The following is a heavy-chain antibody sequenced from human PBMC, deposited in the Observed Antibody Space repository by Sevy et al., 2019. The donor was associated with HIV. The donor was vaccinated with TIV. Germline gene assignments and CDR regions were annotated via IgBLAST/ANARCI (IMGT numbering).Heavy chain of an antibody. CDR3: AKRYCSTITCYDDDFWNPYYFYGLDV. CDR1: GFIFSNYP. CDR2: ISAGGTTT. Sequence: GGSLRLSCAASGFIFSNYPMSWVRHSPGKGLEWVSDISAGGTTTYYADSVEGRFTISSDNSKNTVSLQMNSLGADDPAIYYYAKRYCSTITCYDDDFWNPYYFYGLDVWGQGISVTVSS. D-gene: IGHD2-2*01. V-gene: IGHV3-23*01. J-gene: IGHJ6*02.